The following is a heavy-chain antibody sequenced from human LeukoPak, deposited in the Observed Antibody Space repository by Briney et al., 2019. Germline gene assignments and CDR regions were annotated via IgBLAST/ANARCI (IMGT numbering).Heavy chain of an antibody. Sequence: GASVKVSCKASGYTFTSYGISWVRQAPGQGLEWMGWISAYNGNTNYAQKLQGRVTMTTDTSTSTAYMELRSLRSDDTAVYYCARLTYSSGWYAYFDYWGQGTLVTVSS. V-gene: IGHV1-18*01. CDR3: ARLTYSSGWYAYFDY. D-gene: IGHD6-19*01. CDR1: GYTFTSYG. J-gene: IGHJ4*02. CDR2: ISAYNGNT.